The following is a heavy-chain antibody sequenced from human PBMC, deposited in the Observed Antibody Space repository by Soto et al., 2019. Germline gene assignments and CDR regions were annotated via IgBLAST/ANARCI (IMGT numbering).Heavy chain of an antibody. J-gene: IGHJ5*02. CDR3: ARHPERIAQIGWFDP. Sequence: EVQLVESGGGLVQPGGSLRLSSAASGFTFSSYSMNWVRRAPGKGLEWVSYISSSSSTIYYADSVKGRFTISRDNAKNSLYLQMNSLRAEDTAVYYCARHPERIAQIGWFDPWGQGTLVTVSS. D-gene: IGHD6-13*01. CDR1: GFTFSSYS. CDR2: ISSSSSTI. V-gene: IGHV3-48*01.